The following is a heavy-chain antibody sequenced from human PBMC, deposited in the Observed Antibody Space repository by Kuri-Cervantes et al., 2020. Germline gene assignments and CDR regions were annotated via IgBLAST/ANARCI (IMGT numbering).Heavy chain of an antibody. CDR1: GGAISSYW. D-gene: IGHD3-3*01. Sequence: SEILSLNCTVSGGAISSYWYSWIRQSPAKGLEWIGYIYYSGTTNYNPSVTGRVSISVDPSKNQFSLKLSSVNAADTAVYYCARSGYYMGGQWFDPWGQGTLVTVSS. V-gene: IGHV4-59*01. J-gene: IGHJ5*02. CDR3: ARSGYYMGGQWFDP. CDR2: IYYSGTT.